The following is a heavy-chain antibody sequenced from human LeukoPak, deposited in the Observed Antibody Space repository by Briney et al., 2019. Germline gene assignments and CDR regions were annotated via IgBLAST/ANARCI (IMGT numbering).Heavy chain of an antibody. D-gene: IGHD3-16*01. CDR2: IGASGDTT. J-gene: IGHJ4*02. CDR1: GFTFSSYA. Sequence: GGSLRLSCAASGFTFSSYAMSWVRQAPGKGLEWVSTIGASGDTTYYADSVKGRFTVSRDNSKNTLFLQMNSLRAEDTAVYYCAKYRLGTRSPSDFWGQGTLVTVSS. V-gene: IGHV3-23*01. CDR3: AKYRLGTRSPSDF.